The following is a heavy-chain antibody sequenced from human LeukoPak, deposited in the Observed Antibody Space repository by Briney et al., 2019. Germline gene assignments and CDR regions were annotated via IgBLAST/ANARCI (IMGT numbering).Heavy chain of an antibody. CDR1: GYTFTAYY. CDR3: ARGGTAAAGTGWFDP. D-gene: IGHD6-13*01. CDR2: INPNSGGT. J-gene: IGHJ5*02. V-gene: IGHV1-2*02. Sequence: GASVKVSCKTSGYTFTAYYMHWVRQAPGQGLEWMGWINPNSGGTNYAQKFQGRVTMTSDTSISTAYMELSRLRSDDTAVYYCARGGTAAAGTGWFDPWGQGTLVTVSS.